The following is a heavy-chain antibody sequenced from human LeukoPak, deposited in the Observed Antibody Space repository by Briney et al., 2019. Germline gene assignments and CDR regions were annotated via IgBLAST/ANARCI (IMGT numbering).Heavy chain of an antibody. D-gene: IGHD3-16*02. V-gene: IGHV4-30-4*01. CDR1: GGSISSGDYY. Sequence: SETPSLTCTVSGGSISSGDYYWSWIRQPPGKGLEWIGYIYYSGSTYYNPSLKSRVTISVDTSKNKFSLKLSSVTAADTAVYYCARGKTYDYVWGGYRYRNWFDPWGQGTLVTVSS. CDR3: ARGKTYDYVWGGYRYRNWFDP. CDR2: IYYSGST. J-gene: IGHJ5*02.